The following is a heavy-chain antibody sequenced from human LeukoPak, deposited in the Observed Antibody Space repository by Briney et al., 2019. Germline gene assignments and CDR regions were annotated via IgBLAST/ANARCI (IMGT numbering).Heavy chain of an antibody. D-gene: IGHD3-22*01. V-gene: IGHV3-15*01. CDR1: GFTFSNAW. CDR3: AAGSNSYDSSDFDQ. J-gene: IGHJ4*02. Sequence: GGSLRLSCAPSGFTFSNAWMNLVRQAPRKGLEWGGRIKSKTHGSTPEYAAPVKGRFNISRDDSRNTLYLQINSLRTEDTALYYCAAGSNSYDSSDFDQWRQGTLVSV. CDR2: IKSKTHGSTP.